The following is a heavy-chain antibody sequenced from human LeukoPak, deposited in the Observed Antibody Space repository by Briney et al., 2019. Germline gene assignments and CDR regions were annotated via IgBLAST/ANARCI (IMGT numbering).Heavy chain of an antibody. CDR3: ASIPAVAGTRYYYYGMDV. V-gene: IGHV3-33*01. CDR2: IWYDGSNK. CDR1: GFTFSSYG. J-gene: IGHJ6*02. D-gene: IGHD6-19*01. Sequence: PGGSLRLSCAASGFTFSSYGMHWVRQAPGKGLEWVAVIWYDGSNKYYADSVKGRFTISRDNSKNTLYLQMNSLRAEDTAVYYCASIPAVAGTRYYYYGMDVWGQGTTVTVSS.